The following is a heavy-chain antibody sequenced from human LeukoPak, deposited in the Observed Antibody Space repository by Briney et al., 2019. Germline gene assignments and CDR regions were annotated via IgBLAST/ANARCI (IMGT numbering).Heavy chain of an antibody. D-gene: IGHD5-12*01. CDR1: GLTFSNAW. V-gene: IGHV3-15*07. CDR3: VTGGGYNGLDY. J-gene: IGHJ4*02. Sequence: GGSLRLSCAVSGLTFSNAWMNWVRQAPGRGLEWVGRVLSRAGGGTIDYAAPVKGRFTISRDDSKNALFLQMNSLRTEDTAVYYCVTGGGYNGLDYWGQGALVTVSS. CDR2: VLSRAGGGTI.